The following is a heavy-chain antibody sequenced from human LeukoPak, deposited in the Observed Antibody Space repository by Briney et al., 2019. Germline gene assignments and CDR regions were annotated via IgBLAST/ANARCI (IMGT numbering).Heavy chain of an antibody. CDR2: ISGSGVST. J-gene: IGHJ4*02. CDR3: AKTHMSSPVPYGYSFAS. V-gene: IGHV3-23*01. D-gene: IGHD5-18*01. Sequence: PGGSLRLSCAASGFTFNIYAMNWVRQAPGKGLEWVAAISGSGVSTRDADSVKGRFTISRDNSKNTLYLQMSSLRAEDTAVYYCAKTHMSSPVPYGYSFASWGQGTLVTVSS. CDR1: GFTFNIYA.